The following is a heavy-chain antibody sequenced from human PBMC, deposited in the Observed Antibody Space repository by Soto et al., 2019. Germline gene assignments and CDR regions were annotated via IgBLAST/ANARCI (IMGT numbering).Heavy chain of an antibody. J-gene: IGHJ4*02. CDR1: GGSISSSSYY. CDR2: IYYSGST. CDR3: ARSSNYDYVWGSYRRIFDY. D-gene: IGHD3-16*02. Sequence: QLQLQESGPGLVKPSETLSLTCTVSGGSISSSSYYWGWIRQPPGKGLEWIGSIYYSGSTYYNPSLKIRVTISVDTSKNQFSLKLSSVTAADTAVYYCARSSNYDYVWGSYRRIFDYWGQGTLVTVSS. V-gene: IGHV4-39*01.